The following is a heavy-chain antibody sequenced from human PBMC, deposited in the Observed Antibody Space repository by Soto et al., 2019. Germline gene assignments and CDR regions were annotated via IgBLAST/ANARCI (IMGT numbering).Heavy chain of an antibody. Sequence: LILSCAASWFTFTRYRMNWVRQAPWKGLEWVSSISSTTNYIYYGDSMKGRFTISRDNAKNSLYLEMNSLRAEDTAVYYCARESEDLTSNFDYWGQGTLVTVSS. CDR2: ISSTTNYI. J-gene: IGHJ4*02. V-gene: IGHV3-21*06. CDR3: ARESEDLTSNFDY. CDR1: WFTFTRYR.